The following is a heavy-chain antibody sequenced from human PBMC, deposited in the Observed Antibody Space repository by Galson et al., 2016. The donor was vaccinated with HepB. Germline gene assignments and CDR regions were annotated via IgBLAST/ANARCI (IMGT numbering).Heavy chain of an antibody. J-gene: IGHJ6*03. CDR1: GFTFSDYG. D-gene: IGHD6-6*01. Sequence: SLRLSCAASGFTFSDYGMHWVRQAPGKGLEWVTVISYDGSNKYYADSVKGRFSISRDNSKNTLYLLMNSLRPEDTAVYYCAKCGSSASWYYSYYVDVWGKGTTVTVS. V-gene: IGHV3-30*18. CDR3: AKCGSSASWYYSYYVDV. CDR2: ISYDGSNK.